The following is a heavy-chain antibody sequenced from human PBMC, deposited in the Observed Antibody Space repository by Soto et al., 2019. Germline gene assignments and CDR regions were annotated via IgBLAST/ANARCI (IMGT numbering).Heavy chain of an antibody. V-gene: IGHV3-23*01. Sequence: GGSLRLSCAGSGSTFTDFTMTWVRQAPGKGLESVSATSGDGLSTYYAGSVKGRFTISRDNSKTTLYLQMNSLRAEDTAVYYCARRPDAFDIWGRGTMVTVSS. CDR3: ARRPDAFDI. J-gene: IGHJ3*02. CDR2: TSGDGLST. CDR1: GSTFTDFT.